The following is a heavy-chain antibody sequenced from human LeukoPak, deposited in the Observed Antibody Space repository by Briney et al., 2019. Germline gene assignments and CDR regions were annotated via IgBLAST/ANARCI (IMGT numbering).Heavy chain of an antibody. Sequence: PSETLSLTCAVYGGSFSGYYFTWMRQPPGRGLEWIGYSGNTNYNPSLKSRVIISVDTSKNQFSLKLSPVITADTAVYYCARVGIDYSGNVIKYYFDDWGQGTLVTVSS. CDR2: YSGNT. CDR3: ARVGIDYSGNVIKYYFDD. D-gene: IGHD4-23*01. CDR1: GGSFSGYY. J-gene: IGHJ4*02. V-gene: IGHV4-59*01.